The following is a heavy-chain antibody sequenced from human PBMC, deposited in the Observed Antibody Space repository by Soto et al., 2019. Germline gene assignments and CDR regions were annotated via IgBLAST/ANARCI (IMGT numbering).Heavy chain of an antibody. J-gene: IGHJ6*03. CDR2: ISGSGGST. CDR3: AKGHGDYYYYYMDV. D-gene: IGHD4-17*01. V-gene: IGHV3-23*01. CDR1: GFTFSSYA. Sequence: GGSLRLSCAASGFTFSSYAMSWVRQAPGKGLEWVSAISGSGGSTYYADSVKGRFTISRDNSKNTLYLQINSLRAEDTAVYYCAKGHGDYYYYYMDVWGKGTTVTVSS.